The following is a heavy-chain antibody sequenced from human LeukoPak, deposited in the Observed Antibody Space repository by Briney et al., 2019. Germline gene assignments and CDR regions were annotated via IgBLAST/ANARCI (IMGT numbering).Heavy chain of an antibody. D-gene: IGHD3-9*01. CDR3: AKDGQLRYFDWLLFGSGYMDV. Sequence: GGSLRLSCAASGFTFSSYGMNWVRQAPGKGLEWVAIISFDGRNGYYAESAKGRFTISRDNSKNMVYLQINSLRPEDTAVYYCAKDGQLRYFDWLLFGSGYMDVWGKGTTVTVSS. J-gene: IGHJ6*03. CDR2: ISFDGRNG. CDR1: GFTFSSYG. V-gene: IGHV3-30*18.